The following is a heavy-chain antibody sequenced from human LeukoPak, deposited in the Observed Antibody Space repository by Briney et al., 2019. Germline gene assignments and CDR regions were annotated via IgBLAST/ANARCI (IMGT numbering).Heavy chain of an antibody. J-gene: IGHJ5*02. CDR3: ARVPLSMITFGGVIVRRNWFDP. D-gene: IGHD3-16*02. Sequence: SETLSLTCTVSGGSISSYYWSWIRQPPGKGLEWIGYIYYSGSTNYNPSLKSRVTISVDTSKNQFSLKLSSVTAADTAVYYCARVPLSMITFGGVIVRRNWFDPWGQGTLVTVSS. CDR1: GGSISSYY. V-gene: IGHV4-59*01. CDR2: IYYSGST.